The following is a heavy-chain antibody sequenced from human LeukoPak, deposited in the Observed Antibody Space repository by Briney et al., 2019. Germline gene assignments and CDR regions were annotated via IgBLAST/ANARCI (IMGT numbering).Heavy chain of an antibody. Sequence: GGSLRLSCAASGFTFSSYAMSWVRQAPGKGLEWVSAISGSGGSTYYAGSVKGRFTISRDNSKNTLYLQMNSLRAEDTAVYYCAKGCQCPSGLSSWFDPRGQGTLVAVSS. V-gene: IGHV3-23*01. CDR3: AKGCQCPSGLSSWFDP. J-gene: IGHJ5*02. D-gene: IGHD1-14*01. CDR1: GFTFSSYA. CDR2: ISGSGGST.